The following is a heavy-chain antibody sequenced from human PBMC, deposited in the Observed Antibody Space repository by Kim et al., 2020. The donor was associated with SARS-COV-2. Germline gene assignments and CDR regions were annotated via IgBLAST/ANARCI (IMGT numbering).Heavy chain of an antibody. CDR2: IYSGGST. J-gene: IGHJ6*02. CDR3: ARDYGRSSTSSVGYYYYGMDV. D-gene: IGHD2-2*01. V-gene: IGHV3-53*04. CDR1: GFTVSSNY. Sequence: GGSLRLSCAASGFTVSSNYMSWVRQAPGKGLEWVSVIYSGGSTYYADSVKGRFTISRHNSKNTLYLQMNSLRAEDTAVYYCARDYGRSSTSSVGYYYYGMDVWGQGTTVTVSS.